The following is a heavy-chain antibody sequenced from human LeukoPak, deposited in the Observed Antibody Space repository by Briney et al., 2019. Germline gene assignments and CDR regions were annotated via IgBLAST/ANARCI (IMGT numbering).Heavy chain of an antibody. V-gene: IGHV3-30*01. CDR1: GFTFSHFA. J-gene: IGHJ5*02. CDR3: ARYQSNYGGKSGWFDP. D-gene: IGHD4-23*01. CDR2: ILYDGSGK. Sequence: GMSLRLSCAASGFTFSHFAMHWIRQAPGKGLEWVAIILYDGSGKYYADSVKGRFTISRDNSKNTLHLQMNSLRPEDTAVYYCARYQSNYGGKSGWFDPWGQGNLVTVSS.